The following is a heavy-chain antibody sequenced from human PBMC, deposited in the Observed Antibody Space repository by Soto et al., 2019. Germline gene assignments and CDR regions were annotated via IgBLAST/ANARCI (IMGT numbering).Heavy chain of an antibody. Sequence: QVQLVESGGGVVQPGRSLRLSCAASGFTFSSYAMHWVRQAPGKGLEWVAVISYDGSNKYYADSVKGRFTISRDNSKNTLYLQMNSLRAEDTAVYYCARDRSGYYNWNDSDNWFDPWGQGTLVTVSS. CDR1: GFTFSSYA. CDR2: ISYDGSNK. V-gene: IGHV3-30-3*01. CDR3: ARDRSGYYNWNDSDNWFDP. J-gene: IGHJ5*02. D-gene: IGHD1-1*01.